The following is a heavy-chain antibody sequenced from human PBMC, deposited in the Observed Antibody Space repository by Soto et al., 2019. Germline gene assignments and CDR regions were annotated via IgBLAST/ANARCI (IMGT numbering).Heavy chain of an antibody. CDR1: GFTFSSYA. V-gene: IGHV3-30-3*01. D-gene: IGHD6-19*01. J-gene: IGHJ6*02. CDR3: ARDRYSSGWQSYYYYGMDV. Sequence: QVQLVESGGGVVQPGRSLRLSCAASGFTFSSYAMHWVRQAPGKGLEWVAAISYDGSNKYYADSVKGRFTISRDNSKNTLYLQMNSLRAEDTAVYYCARDRYSSGWQSYYYYGMDVWGQGTTVTVSS. CDR2: ISYDGSNK.